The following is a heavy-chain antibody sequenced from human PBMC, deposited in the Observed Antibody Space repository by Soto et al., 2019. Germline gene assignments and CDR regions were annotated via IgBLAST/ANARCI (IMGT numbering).Heavy chain of an antibody. J-gene: IGHJ5*02. CDR3: ARRSPITIFGVALFDP. V-gene: IGHV1-2*02. CDR2: INPNSGGT. D-gene: IGHD3-3*01. Sequence: XSVKVSCKASVYTFTGYYMHWVRQAPGQGLEWMGWINPNSGGTNYAQKFQGRVTMTRDTSISTAYMELSRLRSDDTAVYYCARRSPITIFGVALFDPWGQGTLVTVSS. CDR1: VYTFTGYY.